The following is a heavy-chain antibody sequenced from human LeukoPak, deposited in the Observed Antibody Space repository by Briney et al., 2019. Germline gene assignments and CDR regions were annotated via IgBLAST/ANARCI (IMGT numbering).Heavy chain of an antibody. CDR2: IKDPVGKA. Sequence: PGGSLRLSCAASGLAVRTSVIYWFRQAPGKGLEWVSDIKDPVGKASYADSVKGRFTISRDNSKNMVYLEMNSLRAEDTALYYCAKVGVRINSGDYWGQGTLVTVCS. D-gene: IGHD3-10*01. V-gene: IGHV3-23*01. CDR1: GLAVRTSV. CDR3: AKVGVRINSGDY. J-gene: IGHJ4*02.